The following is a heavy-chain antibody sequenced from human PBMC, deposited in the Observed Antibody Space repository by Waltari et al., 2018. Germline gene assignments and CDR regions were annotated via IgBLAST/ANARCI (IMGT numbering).Heavy chain of an antibody. CDR3: AKDNWGLPGGIDGFDV. CDR2: IRQDGGEE. J-gene: IGHJ3*01. V-gene: IGHV3-7*01. D-gene: IGHD7-27*01. CDR1: GVTFSTAW. Sequence: EVQLVEAGGDLVRPGGSLRLSCEASGVTFSTAWMSWVRQAPGKGLEWVADIRQDGGEERYLASVRGRFIISRDNAKNSVFLQMDSLRAEDTALYYCAKDNWGLPGGIDGFDVWGQGTMVTVSS.